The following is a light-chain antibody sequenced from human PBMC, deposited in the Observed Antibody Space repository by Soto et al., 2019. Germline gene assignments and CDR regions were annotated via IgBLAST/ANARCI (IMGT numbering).Light chain of an antibody. J-gene: IGKJ4*01. V-gene: IGKV3-15*01. Sequence: MTQSPATLSVSPGDRVTLSCRASRGISNNLAWCQQKPGQAPRLLIYGASTRATGIPARFSGSGSGTEFTLTINSLQSEYFAMYYGQPHNHWPLVPFGAGPKV. CDR2: GAS. CDR1: RGISNN. CDR3: QPHNHWPLVP.